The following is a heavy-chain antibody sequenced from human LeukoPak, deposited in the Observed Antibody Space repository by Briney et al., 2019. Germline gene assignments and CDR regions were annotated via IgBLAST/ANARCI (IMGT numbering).Heavy chain of an antibody. V-gene: IGHV4-4*07. D-gene: IGHD2-15*01. CDR3: ARDRREYCSGGSCPYYFDY. Sequence: PSETLSLTCTVSGGSISSYYWSWIRQPAGKGLEWIGRIYTSGSTNYNPSLKSRVTMSVDTSKNQFSLKLSSVTAAGTAVYYCARDRREYCSGGSCPYYFDYWGQGTLVTVSS. J-gene: IGHJ4*02. CDR1: GGSISSYY. CDR2: IYTSGST.